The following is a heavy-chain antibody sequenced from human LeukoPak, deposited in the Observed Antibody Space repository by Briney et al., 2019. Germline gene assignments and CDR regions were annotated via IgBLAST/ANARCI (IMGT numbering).Heavy chain of an antibody. D-gene: IGHD2-15*01. Sequence: GGSLRLSCAASGFTFSSYAMHWVRQAPGKGLEWVAVISYDGSNKYYADSVKGRFTISRDNSKNALYLQMNSLRAEDTAVYYCARDGGYWGQGTLVTVSS. CDR1: GFTFSSYA. CDR2: ISYDGSNK. CDR3: ARDGGY. V-gene: IGHV3-30*14. J-gene: IGHJ4*02.